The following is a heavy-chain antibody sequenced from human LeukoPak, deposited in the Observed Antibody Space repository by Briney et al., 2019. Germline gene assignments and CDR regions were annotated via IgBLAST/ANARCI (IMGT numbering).Heavy chain of an antibody. CDR3: AREGKDSSSSFDY. D-gene: IGHD6-6*01. Sequence: ASVKVSCKASGYTFTGYYMHWVRQAPGQGLERMGWINPNSGGTNYAQKFQGRVTMTRDTSISTAYMELSRLRSDDTAVYYCAREGKDSSSSFDYWGQGTLVTVSS. J-gene: IGHJ4*02. CDR1: GYTFTGYY. CDR2: INPNSGGT. V-gene: IGHV1-2*02.